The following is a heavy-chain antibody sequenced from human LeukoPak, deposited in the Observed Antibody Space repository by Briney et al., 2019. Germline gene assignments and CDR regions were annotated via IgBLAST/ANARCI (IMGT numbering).Heavy chain of an antibody. D-gene: IGHD3-22*01. V-gene: IGHV4-59*01. Sequence: SETLSLTCTVSGGSISSYYWSWIRQPPGKGLEWIGFIFYSGTTNYNPSLKSRVTISVDTSKNQFSLKLSSVTAADTAVYYCAGDWNYYDSSGYYYVGAFDIWGQGTMVTVSS. CDR2: IFYSGTT. CDR3: AGDWNYYDSSGYYYVGAFDI. J-gene: IGHJ3*02. CDR1: GGSISSYY.